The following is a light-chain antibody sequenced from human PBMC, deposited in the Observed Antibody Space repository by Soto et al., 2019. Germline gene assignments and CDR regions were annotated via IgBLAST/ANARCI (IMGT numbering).Light chain of an antibody. J-gene: IGLJ3*02. CDR1: SSDAGSYKL. Sequence: SALTQPASVSGSPGQSITISCSGASSDAGSYKLVSWYQRHPGKAPKLIIYEGDKRPSGVSNRFSGSRSGNTASLTISGLQTEDEANDYCCSAAGRTTVFGGGTKVTVL. V-gene: IGLV2-23*01. CDR2: EGD. CDR3: CSAAGRTTV.